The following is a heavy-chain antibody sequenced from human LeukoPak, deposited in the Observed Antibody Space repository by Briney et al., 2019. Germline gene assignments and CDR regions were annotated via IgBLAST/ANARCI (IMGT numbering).Heavy chain of an antibody. CDR3: ARAPGGSSGYYPYFDY. CDR1: GFTFSSYW. D-gene: IGHD3-22*01. J-gene: IGHJ4*02. V-gene: IGHV3-74*01. CDR2: ISTDGSST. Sequence: GGSLRLSCAASGFTFSSYWMHWVRQVPGKGLVWVSRISTDGSSTSYADSVKGRFTISRDNAKNTLILQMNSLRTEDTAVYYCARAPGGSSGYYPYFDYWGQGTLVTVSS.